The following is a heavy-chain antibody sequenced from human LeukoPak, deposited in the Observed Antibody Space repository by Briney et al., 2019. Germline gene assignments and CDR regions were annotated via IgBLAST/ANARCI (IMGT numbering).Heavy chain of an antibody. CDR3: ARVNGDLEAFDI. J-gene: IGHJ3*02. D-gene: IGHD2-21*01. CDR2: INTDGSST. CDR1: GFTFSSYW. Sequence: GESLRLSCAASGFTFSSYWMHWVRQAPGKGLVWVSRINTDGSSTSYADSVKGRFTISRDNAKNTLYLQMNSLRAEDTAVYYCARVNGDLEAFDIWGQGTMVTVSP. V-gene: IGHV3-74*01.